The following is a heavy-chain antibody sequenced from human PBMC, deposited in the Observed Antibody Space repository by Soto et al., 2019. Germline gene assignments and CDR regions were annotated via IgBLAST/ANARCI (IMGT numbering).Heavy chain of an antibody. J-gene: IGHJ4*02. CDR2: ISGSGGST. D-gene: IGHD1-26*01. V-gene: IGHV3-23*01. CDR3: AKDVVPRFEGSYSLFFDY. CDR1: GFTFSSYA. Sequence: GGSLRLSCAASGFTFSSYAKSWVRQAPGKGLEWVSAISGSGGSTYYADSVKGRFTISRDNSKNTLYLQMNSLRAEDTAVYYCAKDVVPRFEGSYSLFFDYWGQGTLVTVSS.